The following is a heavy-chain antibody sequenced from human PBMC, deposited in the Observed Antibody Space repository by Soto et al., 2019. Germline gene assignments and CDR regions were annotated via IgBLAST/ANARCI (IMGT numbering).Heavy chain of an antibody. CDR3: ARHHGPTTSENWFDH. CDR2: ISTYSGDT. J-gene: IGHJ5*02. Sequence: QVHLVQSGVEVKTPGASVKVSCQASGYTFFTYDISWVRQAPGQGLEWMGWISTYSGDTKYAQKFQGRVTMTTDTSTTTAYLELRCLRSDDTAVYYCARHHGPTTSENWFDHWGQGTLVTVSS. V-gene: IGHV1-18*01. D-gene: IGHD5-12*01. CDR1: GYTFFTYD.